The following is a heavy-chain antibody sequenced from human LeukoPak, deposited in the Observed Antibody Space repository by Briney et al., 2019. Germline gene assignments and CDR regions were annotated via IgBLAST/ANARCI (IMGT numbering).Heavy chain of an antibody. CDR1: GGSISIYY. V-gene: IGHV4-59*08. J-gene: IGHJ4*02. CDR2: IYYSGST. Sequence: SETLSLTCTVSGGSISIYYWSWIRQPPGKGLEWIGYIYYSGSTNYNPSLKSRVTISVDTSKNQFSLKLSSVTAADTAVYYCARQIYDSSGYYLENYFDYWGQGTLVTVSS. D-gene: IGHD3-22*01. CDR3: ARQIYDSSGYYLENYFDY.